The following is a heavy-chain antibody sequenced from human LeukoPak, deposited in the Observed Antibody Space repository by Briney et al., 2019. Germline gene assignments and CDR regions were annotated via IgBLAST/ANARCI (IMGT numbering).Heavy chain of an antibody. CDR1: GDSISSYY. D-gene: IGHD5-24*01. Sequence: SETLSLTCTVSGDSISSYYWSWIRQPPGKGLEWIGSISYSGPTNYNPSLKRRVTISVDTSKNQFSLKLSSVTAADTAVYYCARRRVEMATLTEDNWLDPWGQGTLVTVSS. J-gene: IGHJ5*02. CDR2: ISYSGPT. CDR3: ARRRVEMATLTEDNWLDP. V-gene: IGHV4-59*08.